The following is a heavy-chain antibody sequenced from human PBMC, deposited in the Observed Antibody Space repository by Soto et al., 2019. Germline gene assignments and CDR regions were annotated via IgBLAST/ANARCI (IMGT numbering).Heavy chain of an antibody. J-gene: IGHJ4*02. V-gene: IGHV3-64D*06. CDR3: LRDIFGVVIFDS. CDR1: GFSFSDSA. D-gene: IGHD3-3*01. Sequence: AGSLRLSCSASGFSFSDSAMHWVRQAPGKRLEYVSAISTNGRSTYYADSVKGRFTISRDNSKNTVHLQMSSLRAEDTALYYCLRDIFGVVIFDSWGQGTPVTVSS. CDR2: ISTNGRST.